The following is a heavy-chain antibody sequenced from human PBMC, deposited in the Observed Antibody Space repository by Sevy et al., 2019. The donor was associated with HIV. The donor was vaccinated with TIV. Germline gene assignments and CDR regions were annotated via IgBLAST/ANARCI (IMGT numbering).Heavy chain of an antibody. CDR2: IWHDGSQK. Sequence: GGSLRLSCAASGFTFSSYAMHWVRQAPGKGLEWVVFIWHDGSQKYYAPSVRGRFTFSRDNSKNTLFLQVSSLRAEDTAVYYCARGRVGATTSYYFDYWGQGTLVTVSS. D-gene: IGHD1-26*01. J-gene: IGHJ4*02. CDR3: ARGRVGATTSYYFDY. CDR1: GFTFSSYA. V-gene: IGHV3-33*01.